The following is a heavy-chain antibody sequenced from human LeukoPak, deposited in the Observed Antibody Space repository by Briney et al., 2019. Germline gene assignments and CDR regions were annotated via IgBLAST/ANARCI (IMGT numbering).Heavy chain of an antibody. CDR2: IKTKTEGETT. CDR3: TIDSNSGWSGY. V-gene: IGHV3-15*01. Sequence: GGSLRLSCAASGFTFSNAWMSWVRQVPGKGLEWVGRIKTKTEGETTDYAAPVKGRFIISRDDSKNTLYLQMNSLKTEDTAVYFCTIDSNSGWSGYWGQGTLVTVSS. CDR1: GFTFSNAW. J-gene: IGHJ4*02. D-gene: IGHD6-19*01.